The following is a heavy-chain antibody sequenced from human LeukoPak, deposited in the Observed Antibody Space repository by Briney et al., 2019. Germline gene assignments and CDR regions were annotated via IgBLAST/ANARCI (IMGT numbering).Heavy chain of an antibody. D-gene: IGHD3-3*01. Sequence: VGSLRLSCAASEFTFSSYAMSWVRQAPGKGLEWVSAISGSGGSTYYADSVKGRFTISRDNSKNTLYLQMNSLRAEDTAVYYCAKHRSFFLEWATTIDYRGQGTLVTVSS. J-gene: IGHJ4*02. CDR1: EFTFSSYA. V-gene: IGHV3-23*01. CDR2: ISGSGGST. CDR3: AKHRSFFLEWATTIDY.